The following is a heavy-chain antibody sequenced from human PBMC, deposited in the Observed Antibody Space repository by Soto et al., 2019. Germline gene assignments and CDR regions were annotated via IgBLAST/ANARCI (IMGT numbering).Heavy chain of an antibody. V-gene: IGHV4-59*01. CDR1: GDSISTYY. Sequence: QVQLQESGPGLVKPSETLSLTCAVSGDSISTYYCMWIRQPPGNGLESIGYLYYGRSANYNPSLKSRVTLSVDTSTNQCSLTLSSMTAADTAVYYCALRSMAVVPEYWGQGTLVTVSS. CDR3: ALRSMAVVPEY. D-gene: IGHD3-22*01. CDR2: LYYGRSA. J-gene: IGHJ4*02.